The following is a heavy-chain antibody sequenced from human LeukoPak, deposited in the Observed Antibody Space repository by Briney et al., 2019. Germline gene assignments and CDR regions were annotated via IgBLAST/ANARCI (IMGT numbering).Heavy chain of an antibody. CDR3: ARVKGRTAMGRGYFDY. CDR1: GYTFTGYY. Sequence: ASVKVSCKASGYTFTGYYMHWVRQAPGQGLEWMGWINPNSGGTNYAQKFQGRVTMTRDASISTAYMELSRLRSDDTAVYYCARVKGRTAMGRGYFDYWGQGTLVTVSS. V-gene: IGHV1-2*02. CDR2: INPNSGGT. J-gene: IGHJ4*02. D-gene: IGHD5-18*01.